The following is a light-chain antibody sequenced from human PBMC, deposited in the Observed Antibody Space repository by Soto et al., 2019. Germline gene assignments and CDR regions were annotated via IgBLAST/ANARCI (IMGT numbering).Light chain of an antibody. CDR1: SGHSNYA. CDR2: LNRDGSH. CDR3: QTWGTGIVI. J-gene: IGLJ2*01. V-gene: IGLV4-69*01. Sequence: QLVLTQSPSASASLGASVKLTCTLSSGHSNYAIAWHQQQPGKGPRYLMKLNRDGSHSKGDGIPNRFSGSSSGAERYLTISSLQSEDEADYYCQTWGTGIVIFGGGTKVTVL.